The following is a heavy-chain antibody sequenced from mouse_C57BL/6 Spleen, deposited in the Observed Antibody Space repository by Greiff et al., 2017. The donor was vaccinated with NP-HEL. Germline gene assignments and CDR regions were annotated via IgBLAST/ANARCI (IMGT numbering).Heavy chain of an antibody. CDR3: AGDRGGDGFAY. V-gene: IGHV12-3*01. CDR1: GFPITSGYY. Sequence: VQVVESGPGLVKPSQSLFLTCSITGFPITSGYYWIWIRQSPGKPLEWMGYITHSGETFYNPSLQSPISITRETSKNQFFLQLNSVTTEDTAMYYWAGDRGGDGFAYWGQGTLVTVSA. CDR2: ITHSGET. J-gene: IGHJ3*01.